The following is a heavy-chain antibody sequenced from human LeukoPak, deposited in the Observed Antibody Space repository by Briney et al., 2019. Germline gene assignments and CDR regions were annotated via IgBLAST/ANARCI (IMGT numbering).Heavy chain of an antibody. J-gene: IGHJ4*02. CDR3: ARRAPWQQLVPYYFDY. CDR2: INTNTGNP. Sequence: ASVKVSCKAFGYTFTSNYMHWVRQAPGQGLEWMGWINTNTGNPTYAQGFTGRFVFSLDTSVSTAYLQISSLKAEDTAVYYCARRAPWQQLVPYYFDYWGQGTLVTVSS. CDR1: GYTFTSNY. V-gene: IGHV7-4-1*02. D-gene: IGHD6-13*01.